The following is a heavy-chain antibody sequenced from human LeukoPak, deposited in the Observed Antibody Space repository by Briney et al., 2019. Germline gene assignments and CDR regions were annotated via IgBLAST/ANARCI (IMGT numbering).Heavy chain of an antibody. CDR3: ARDLVYGSGSLGY. CDR2: INDDGRNT. CDR1: GFTFSNYA. V-gene: IGHV3-74*01. D-gene: IGHD3-10*01. J-gene: IGHJ4*02. Sequence: GGSLRLSCAASGFTFSNYAMSWLRQAPGKGRVWVSRINDDGRNTNHADSVKGRFTISRDNAKSTLYLQMNSLTAEDTAVYYCARDLVYGSGSLGYWGQGTLVTVSS.